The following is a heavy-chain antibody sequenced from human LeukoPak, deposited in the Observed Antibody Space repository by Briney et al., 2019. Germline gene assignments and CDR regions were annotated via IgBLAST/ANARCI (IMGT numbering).Heavy chain of an antibody. Sequence: EASVKVSCKAPGYTFTSYDINWVRQATGQGLEWMGWMNPNSGNTGYAQKFQGRVTMIRNTSISTAYMELSSLRSEDTAVYYCARTLHGIAAARIKPYYFDYWGQGTLVTVSS. V-gene: IGHV1-8*01. J-gene: IGHJ4*02. CDR3: ARTLHGIAAARIKPYYFDY. CDR2: MNPNSGNT. CDR1: GYTFTSYD. D-gene: IGHD6-13*01.